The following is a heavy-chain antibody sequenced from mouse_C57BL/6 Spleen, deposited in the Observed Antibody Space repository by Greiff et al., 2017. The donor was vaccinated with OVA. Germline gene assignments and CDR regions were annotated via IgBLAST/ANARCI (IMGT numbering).Heavy chain of an antibody. V-gene: IGHV1-50*01. CDR3: ARWGYYYGSSYVPYWYFDV. J-gene: IGHJ1*03. CDR1: GYTFTSYW. Sequence: QVQLQQPGAELVKPGASVKLSCKASGYTFTSYWMQWVKQRPGQGLEWIGEIDPSDSYTNYNQKFKGKATLTVDTSSSTAYMQLSSLTSEYSAVYYCARWGYYYGSSYVPYWYFDVWGTGTTVTVSS. D-gene: IGHD1-1*01. CDR2: IDPSDSYT.